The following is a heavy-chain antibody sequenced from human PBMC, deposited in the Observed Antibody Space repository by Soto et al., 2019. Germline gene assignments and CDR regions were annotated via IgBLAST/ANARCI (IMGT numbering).Heavy chain of an antibody. CDR2: IYHSGST. CDR3: ARVPGP. CDR1: WGYIVSRGDC. J-gene: IGHJ5*02. D-gene: IGHD7-27*01. Sequence: PSLPLSDSWSVAWGYIVSRGDCWSWIRQPPGKGLEWIGYIYHSGSTYYNPSLKSRVTISVDRSKNQFSLKLSSVTAADTAVYYCARVPGPWGQGTLVTVSS. V-gene: IGHV4-30-2*01.